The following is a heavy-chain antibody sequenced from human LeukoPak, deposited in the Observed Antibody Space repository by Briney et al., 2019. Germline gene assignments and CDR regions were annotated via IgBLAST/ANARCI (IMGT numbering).Heavy chain of an antibody. CDR3: RVAITTAPDAFDI. Sequence: TGGSLRLSCEASGFTFSNNGMHWVRQAPGKGLEWVAVISYDGSNKYYADSVKGRFTISRDNSKNTLYLQMNSLRAEDTAVYYCRVAITTAPDAFDIWGQGTMVTVSS. CDR1: GFTFSNNG. D-gene: IGHD3-22*01. V-gene: IGHV3-30*03. CDR2: ISYDGSNK. J-gene: IGHJ3*02.